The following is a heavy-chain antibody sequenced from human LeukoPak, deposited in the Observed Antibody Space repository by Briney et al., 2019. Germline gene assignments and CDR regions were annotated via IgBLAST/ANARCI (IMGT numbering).Heavy chain of an antibody. V-gene: IGHV3-21*01. J-gene: IGHJ4*02. D-gene: IGHD3-22*01. CDR1: GFTFRCSI. CDR3: ARENYYETSGLDY. Sequence: GGSLRLSCAAPGFTFRCSIMNWVRQAPGKGLEWVSSLSSSSSHRYYGDSVKGRFTSSRDNAKNSLYLQMNSLRAEDTAVYYCARENYYETSGLDYWGQGTLVTVSS. CDR2: LSSSSSHR.